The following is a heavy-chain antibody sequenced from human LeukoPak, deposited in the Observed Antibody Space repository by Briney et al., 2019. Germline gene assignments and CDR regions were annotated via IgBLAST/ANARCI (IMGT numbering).Heavy chain of an antibody. CDR1: GFTFSNAW. V-gene: IGHV3-15*01. Sequence: GGSLRLSCAASGFTFSNAWMSWVRQAPGKGLEWVGRIKSKTDGGTTDYAAPVKGRFTISRDDSKNTLYLQMNSLKTEDTAVYYCTTGGSNRVWFGEYDPYFEFDYWGQGTLVTVSS. CDR3: TTGGSNRVWFGEYDPYFEFDY. CDR2: IKSKTDGGTT. D-gene: IGHD3-10*01. J-gene: IGHJ4*02.